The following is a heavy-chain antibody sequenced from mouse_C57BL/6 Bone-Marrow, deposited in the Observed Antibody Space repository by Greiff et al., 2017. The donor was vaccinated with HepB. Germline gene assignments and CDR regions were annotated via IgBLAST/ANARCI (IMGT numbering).Heavy chain of an antibody. J-gene: IGHJ2*01. CDR3: ARGAYDYDGFDY. V-gene: IGHV5-12*01. CDR2: ISNGGGST. D-gene: IGHD2-4*01. CDR1: GFTFSDYY. Sequence: EVQVVESGGGLVQPGGSLKLSCAASGFTFSDYYMYWVRQTPEKRLEWVAYISNGGGSTYYPDTVKGRFTISRDNAKNTLYLQMSRLKSEDTAMYYCARGAYDYDGFDYWGQGTTLTVSS.